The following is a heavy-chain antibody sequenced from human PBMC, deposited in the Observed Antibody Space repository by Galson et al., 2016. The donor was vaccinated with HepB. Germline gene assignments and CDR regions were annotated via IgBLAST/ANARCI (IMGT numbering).Heavy chain of an antibody. J-gene: IGHJ5*02. D-gene: IGHD6-19*01. CDR3: AKGGQWLLRGPGWFDP. CDR1: GFTFSSYA. CDR2: ISGSGATT. Sequence: SLRLSCAASGFTFSSYAMSWVRQAPGKGLEWVSTISGSGATTSVADSVKGRFTMSRDNSKNTMYLQRNSLRVEDTAIYYCAKGGQWLLRGPGWFDPWGQGTLVSVSS. V-gene: IGHV3-23*01.